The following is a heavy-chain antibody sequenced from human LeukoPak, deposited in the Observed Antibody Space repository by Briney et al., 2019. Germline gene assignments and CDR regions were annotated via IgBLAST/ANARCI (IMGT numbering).Heavy chain of an antibody. D-gene: IGHD3-16*02. CDR1: GGSISSYY. V-gene: IGHV4-59*01. CDR2: TYYSGSI. J-gene: IGHJ4*02. Sequence: SETLSLTCTVSGGSISSYYWSWIRQPPGNGLEWIGYTYYSGSINYNPSLKSRVTVSVDTSKNQFSLKLSSVTAADTAVYSCARYIWGSYPTFEDYWGQGTLVTVSS. CDR3: ARYIWGSYPTFEDY.